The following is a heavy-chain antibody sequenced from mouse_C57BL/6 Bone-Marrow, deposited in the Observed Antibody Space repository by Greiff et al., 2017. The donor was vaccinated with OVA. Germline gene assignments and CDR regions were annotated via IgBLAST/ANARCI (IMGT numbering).Heavy chain of an antibody. D-gene: IGHD1-1*01. CDR2: IYPRSGNT. J-gene: IGHJ1*03. CDR1: GYTFTSYG. V-gene: IGHV1-81*01. Sequence: VKLMESGAELARPGASVKLSCKASGYTFTSYGISWVKQRTGQGLEWIGEIYPRSGNTYYNEKFKGKATLTADKSSSTAYMELRSLTSEDSAVYICARDYGSSYWYFDVWGTGTTVTVSS. CDR3: ARDYGSSYWYFDV.